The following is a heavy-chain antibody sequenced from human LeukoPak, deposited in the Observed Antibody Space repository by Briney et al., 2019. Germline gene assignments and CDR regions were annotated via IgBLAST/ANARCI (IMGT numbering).Heavy chain of an antibody. D-gene: IGHD3-10*01. CDR1: GGSISSSSYY. V-gene: IGHV4-39*01. J-gene: IGHJ4*02. Sequence: PSETLSLTCTVSGGSISSSSYYWGWIRHPPGKGLEWIGSIYYSGSTYYNPSLKSRVTISVDTSKNQFSLKLSSVTAADTAVYYCARLPRREWLVDGEYYFDYWGQGTLVTVSS. CDR3: ARLPRREWLVDGEYYFDY. CDR2: IYYSGST.